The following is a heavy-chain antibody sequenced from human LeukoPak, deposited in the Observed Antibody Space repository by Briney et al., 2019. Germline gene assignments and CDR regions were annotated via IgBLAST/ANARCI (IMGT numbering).Heavy chain of an antibody. CDR2: IYYSGST. J-gene: IGHJ4*02. V-gene: IGHV4-59*08. D-gene: IGHD3-3*01. Sequence: PSETLSLTCTVSGGSISSYYWSWIRQPPGKGLEWIGYIYYSGSTNYNPSLKSRVTISVDTSKNQFSLKLSSVTAADTAVYYCARAPLHVEWTHFDYWGQGTLVTVSS. CDR3: ARAPLHVEWTHFDY. CDR1: GGSISSYY.